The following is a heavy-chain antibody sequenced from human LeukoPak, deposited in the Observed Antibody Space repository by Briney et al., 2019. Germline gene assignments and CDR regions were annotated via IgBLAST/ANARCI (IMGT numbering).Heavy chain of an antibody. J-gene: IGHJ4*02. D-gene: IGHD6-19*01. CDR2: IFGSGGSA. CDR1: GFTFSSYA. Sequence: PGGSLRLSCTASGFTFSSYAMYWVRQAPGKGLEWVSGIFGSGGSAHYADSVKGRFTISRDNSQNTVYPQMNSLRAEDTAVYYCGKTTTGYSSGRNPAWPVDYWGQGTLVTVSS. CDR3: GKTTTGYSSGRNPAWPVDY. V-gene: IGHV3-23*01.